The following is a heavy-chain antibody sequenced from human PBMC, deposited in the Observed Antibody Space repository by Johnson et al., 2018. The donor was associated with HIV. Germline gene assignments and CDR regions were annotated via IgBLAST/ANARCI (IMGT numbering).Heavy chain of an antibody. D-gene: IGHD1-20*01. Sequence: VQLVESGGGVVRPGGSLRLSCAASGFTFDDYGMSWVRQAPGTGLEWVSGINWNGGSTGYADSVKGRFTISRDTAKNSLYLQMNSLRAEDTALYYCTRGRGITGTPGDAFDIWGQGTMVTVSS. CDR1: GFTFDDYG. CDR3: TRGRGITGTPGDAFDI. V-gene: IGHV3-20*04. J-gene: IGHJ3*02. CDR2: INWNGGST.